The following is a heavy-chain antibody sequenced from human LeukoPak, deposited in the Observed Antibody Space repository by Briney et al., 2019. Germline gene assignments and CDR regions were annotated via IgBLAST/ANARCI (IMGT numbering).Heavy chain of an antibody. J-gene: IGHJ4*02. V-gene: IGHV3-21*01. Sequence: PGGSLRLSCAASGFTFSSYSMNWVRQAPGKGLEWVSSISSSSSYIYYADPVKGRFTISRDNAKNSLYLQMNSLRDEDTAMYYCAGSLRGAGWYMYWGQGTLVTVSA. D-gene: IGHD6-19*01. CDR3: AGSLRGAGWYMY. CDR2: ISSSSSYI. CDR1: GFTFSSYS.